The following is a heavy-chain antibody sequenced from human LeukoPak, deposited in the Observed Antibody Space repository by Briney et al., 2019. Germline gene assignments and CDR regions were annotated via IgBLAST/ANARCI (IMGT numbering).Heavy chain of an antibody. CDR3: ARGPGGDYAPFDY. D-gene: IGHD3-16*01. J-gene: IGHJ4*02. Sequence: ASVKVSCKASGYTFTSYAIHWVRQAPGQRCEWMGWINVGNGNTEYSQKFQGRVTITRDTSASTAYKEVSSLRSEDTAVYYCARGPGGDYAPFDYWGQGTLVTVSS. CDR1: GYTFTSYA. V-gene: IGHV1-3*01. CDR2: INVGNGNT.